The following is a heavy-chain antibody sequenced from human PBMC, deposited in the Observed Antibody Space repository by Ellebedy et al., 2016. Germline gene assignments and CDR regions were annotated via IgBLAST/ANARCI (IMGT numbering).Heavy chain of an antibody. J-gene: IGHJ4*02. CDR3: ALGYYTDY. CDR1: GFNVSINY. Sequence: GEPLKISCEASGFNVSINYMTWVRQAPGKGLEWVSVIYSGGRTFYSDSVKGRFTISRDNSTNTVYLQMNNVRPTDTAVYYCALGYYTDYWGQGTLVAVSS. V-gene: IGHV3-53*01. CDR2: IYSGGRT. D-gene: IGHD2-15*01.